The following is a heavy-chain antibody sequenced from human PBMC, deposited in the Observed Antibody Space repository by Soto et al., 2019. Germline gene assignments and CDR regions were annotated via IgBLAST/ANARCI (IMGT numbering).Heavy chain of an antibody. Sequence: PSETLSLTCAVYGGSFSGYYWSWIRQPPGKGLEWIGEINHSGSTNYNPSLKSRVTISVDTSKNQFSLKLSSVTAADTAVYYCARGTSYYDFWTPKYYYYMDVWGKGTTVNVSS. CDR3: ARGTSYYDFWTPKYYYYMDV. V-gene: IGHV4-34*01. J-gene: IGHJ6*03. CDR2: INHSGST. CDR1: GGSFSGYY. D-gene: IGHD3-3*01.